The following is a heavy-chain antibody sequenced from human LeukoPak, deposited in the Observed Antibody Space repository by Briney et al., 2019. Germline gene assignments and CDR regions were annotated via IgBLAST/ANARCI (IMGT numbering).Heavy chain of an antibody. J-gene: IGHJ6*03. CDR2: IYHSGST. V-gene: IGHV4-39*07. CDR1: GGSISSSSYY. CDR3: AREGSMDV. Sequence: SETLSLTCIVSGGSISSSSYYWSWIRQPPGKGLEWIGSIYHSGSTYYNPSLKSRVTISVDTSKNQFSLKLSSVTAADTAVYYCAREGSMDVWGKGTTVTVSS.